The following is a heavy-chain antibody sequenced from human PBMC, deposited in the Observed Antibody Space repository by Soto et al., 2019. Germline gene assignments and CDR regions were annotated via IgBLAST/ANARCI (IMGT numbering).Heavy chain of an antibody. CDR2: IYYSGST. D-gene: IGHD6-13*01. Sequence: XATLSLTFTVSGGSISSYYWSGIRQPPGKGLEWIGYIYYSGSTNYNPSLKSRVTISVDTSKNQFSLKLSSVTAADTAVYYCARLNSVAAAGSISFAYYYYGMDVWGQGTTVTVSS. CDR1: GGSISSYY. V-gene: IGHV4-59*01. J-gene: IGHJ6*02. CDR3: ARLNSVAAAGSISFAYYYYGMDV.